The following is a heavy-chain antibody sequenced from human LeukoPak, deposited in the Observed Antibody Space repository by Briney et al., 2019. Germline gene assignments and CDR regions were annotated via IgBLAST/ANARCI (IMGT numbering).Heavy chain of an antibody. CDR1: GDSISSSNCY. D-gene: IGHD2-2*01. J-gene: IGHJ4*02. Sequence: SETLSLTCTVSGDSISSSNCYWGWIRQPPGKGLEWIGSIYFSGGTYYNASLKSRVTISVDTSKSQFSLKLSSVTAADTAVYYCARSSRGYGFDYWGQGTLVTVSS. CDR3: ARSSRGYGFDY. V-gene: IGHV4-39*01. CDR2: IYFSGGT.